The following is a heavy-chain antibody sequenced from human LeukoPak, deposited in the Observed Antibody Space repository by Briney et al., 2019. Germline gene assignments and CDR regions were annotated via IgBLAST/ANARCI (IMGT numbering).Heavy chain of an antibody. J-gene: IGHJ4*02. CDR1: GGSISSSSYY. CDR3: ARRGGIAVAGTGYFDY. CDR2: IYYSGST. Sequence: SETLSLTCTVSGGSISSSSYYWGWIRQPPGKGLEWIGSIYYSGSTYYNPSLKSRVPISVYTSKNQFSLKLSSVTAADTAVYYCARRGGIAVAGTGYFDYWGQGTLVTVSS. V-gene: IGHV4-39*01. D-gene: IGHD6-19*01.